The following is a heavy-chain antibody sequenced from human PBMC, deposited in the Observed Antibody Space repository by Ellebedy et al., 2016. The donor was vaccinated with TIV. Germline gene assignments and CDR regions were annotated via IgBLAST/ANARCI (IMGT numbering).Heavy chain of an antibody. V-gene: IGHV3-7*01. D-gene: IGHD4-17*01. Sequence: GESLKISCAASGFSFRNYLMGWVRQAPGEGLEWVANIYQDGDDKYYADSVKGRFTISRDNANRLMFLHMNSLRVEDTAVYYCAKRGSYGDYAVQINSWFDSWGQGTLVTVSS. CDR1: GFSFRNYL. CDR3: AKRGSYGDYAVQINSWFDS. CDR2: IYQDGDDK. J-gene: IGHJ5*01.